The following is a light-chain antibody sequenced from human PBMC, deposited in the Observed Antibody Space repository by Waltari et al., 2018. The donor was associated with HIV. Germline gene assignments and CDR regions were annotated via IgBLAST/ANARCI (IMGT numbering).Light chain of an antibody. CDR1: QTTSTY. CDR3: QQTYSIPYT. Sequence: DIQMTQSPSSLSASVGDRVTITCRASQTTSTYLNWYQQKPGKAPNLLISDASSWQSGVPPRFSDSGVGADCTLTISSLQPEDFATYYCQQTYSIPYTFGQGTKLEIK. V-gene: IGKV1-39*01. CDR2: DAS. J-gene: IGKJ2*01.